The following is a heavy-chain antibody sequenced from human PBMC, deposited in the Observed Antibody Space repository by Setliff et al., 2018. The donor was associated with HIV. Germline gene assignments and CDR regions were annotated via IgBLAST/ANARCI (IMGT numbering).Heavy chain of an antibody. D-gene: IGHD3-10*01. CDR1: GYSISSGFY. CDR3: ARDRLLLWFDEEYYFDY. CDR2: IYYSGST. J-gene: IGHJ4*02. Sequence: ASETLSLTCAVSGYSISSGFYWGWIRQPPGKGLEWIGSIYYSGSTYYNPSLKSRVTISLDTSKSLFSLKLSSVSAADTAVYYCARDRLLLWFDEEYYFDYWGQGTLVTVSS. V-gene: IGHV4-38-2*02.